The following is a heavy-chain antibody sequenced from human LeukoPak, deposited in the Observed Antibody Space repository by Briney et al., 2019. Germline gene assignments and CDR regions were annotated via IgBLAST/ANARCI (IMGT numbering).Heavy chain of an antibody. J-gene: IGHJ6*03. CDR1: GFTFSTYS. V-gene: IGHV3-21*01. CDR3: ARDSGAGGYYYYNMDV. CDR2: ISSSSSYI. D-gene: IGHD3-10*01. Sequence: PGGSLRLSCAASGFTFSTYSMSWVRQAPGKGLEWVSSISSSSSYIYYADSVKGRFTISRDNVKNSLYLQMSNLRAEDTAVYYCARDSGAGGYYYYNMDVWGEGTTVTVSS.